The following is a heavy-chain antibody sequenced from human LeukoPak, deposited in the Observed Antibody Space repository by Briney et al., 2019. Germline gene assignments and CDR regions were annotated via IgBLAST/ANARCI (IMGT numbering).Heavy chain of an antibody. D-gene: IGHD3-22*01. J-gene: IGHJ4*02. CDR2: IYYSGST. CDR3: ARDRYSSGYPLDY. V-gene: IGHV4-30-4*01. CDR1: GGSFSGYY. Sequence: SETLSLTCAVYGGSFSGYYWSWIRQPPGKGLEWIGYIYYSGSTYYNPSLKSRVTISVDTSKNQFSLKLSSVTAADTAVYYCARDRYSSGYPLDYWGQGTLVTVSS.